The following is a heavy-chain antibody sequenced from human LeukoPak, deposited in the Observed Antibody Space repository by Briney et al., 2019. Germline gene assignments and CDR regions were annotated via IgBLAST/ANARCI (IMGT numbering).Heavy chain of an antibody. CDR2: IIPIFGTA. CDR3: AREPKRWLQLGYLDY. CDR1: GGTFISYA. Sequence: GSSVKVSCKASGGTFISYAISWVRQAPGQGLEWMGRIIPIFGTANYAQKFQGRVTITTDESTRTAYMELSSLRSEDTAVYYCAREPKRWLQLGYLDYWGQGTLVTVSS. V-gene: IGHV1-69*05. D-gene: IGHD5-24*01. J-gene: IGHJ4*02.